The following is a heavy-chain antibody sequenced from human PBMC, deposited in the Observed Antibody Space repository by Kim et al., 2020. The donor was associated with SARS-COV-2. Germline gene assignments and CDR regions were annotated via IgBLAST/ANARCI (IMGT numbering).Heavy chain of an antibody. D-gene: IGHD1-20*01. CDR1: GFTFSSYW. J-gene: IGHJ5*02. CDR3: AREGKNNWNDVGRYNWFDP. Sequence: GGSLRLSCAASGFTFSSYWMSWVRQAPGKGLEWVANIKQDGSEKYYVDSVKGRFTISRDNAKNSLYLQMNSLRAEDTAVYYCAREGKNNWNDVGRYNWFDPWGQGTLVTVSS. CDR2: IKQDGSEK. V-gene: IGHV3-7*03.